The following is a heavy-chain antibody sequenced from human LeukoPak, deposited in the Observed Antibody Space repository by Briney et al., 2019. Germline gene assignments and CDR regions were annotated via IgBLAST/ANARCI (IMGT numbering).Heavy chain of an antibody. CDR3: ARSKAYYYYYMDV. Sequence: GESLKISCKGSGYSFTSYWIGWVRQMPGKGLEWMGIIYPGDSDTRYSPSFQGQVTISADKSISTAYLQWSSLKASDTAMYYSARSKAYYYYYMDVWGKGTTVTVSS. V-gene: IGHV5-51*01. CDR1: GYSFTSYW. CDR2: IYPGDSDT. J-gene: IGHJ6*03.